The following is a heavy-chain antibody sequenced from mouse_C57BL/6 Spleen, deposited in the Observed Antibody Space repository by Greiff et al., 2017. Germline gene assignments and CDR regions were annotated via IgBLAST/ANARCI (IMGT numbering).Heavy chain of an antibody. V-gene: IGHV1-50*01. CDR3: ARWWDSDGFAY. J-gene: IGHJ3*01. CDR1: GYTFTSYW. CDR2: IDPSDSYT. D-gene: IGHD1-1*02. Sequence: VQLQQPGAELVKPGASVKLSCKASGYTFTSYWMQWVKQRPGQGLEWIGEIDPSDSYTNYNQKFKGKATLTVATSSSTAYMPLSSLTSEDSAVYYCARWWDSDGFAYWGQGTLVTVSA.